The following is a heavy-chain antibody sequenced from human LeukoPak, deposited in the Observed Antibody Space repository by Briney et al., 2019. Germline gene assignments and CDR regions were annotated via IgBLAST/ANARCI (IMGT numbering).Heavy chain of an antibody. CDR2: IYSGGTT. CDR3: AKDSKIVGPTFRSYHYMDV. Sequence: GGSLRLSCAASGFTFSSYAMSWVRQAPGKGLEWVSVIYSGGTTYYADSVKGRFTISRDNSKNTLYLQMNSLRAEDTAVYYCAKDSKIVGPTFRSYHYMDVWGKGTTVTVSS. D-gene: IGHD1-26*01. J-gene: IGHJ6*03. V-gene: IGHV3-23*01. CDR1: GFTFSSYA.